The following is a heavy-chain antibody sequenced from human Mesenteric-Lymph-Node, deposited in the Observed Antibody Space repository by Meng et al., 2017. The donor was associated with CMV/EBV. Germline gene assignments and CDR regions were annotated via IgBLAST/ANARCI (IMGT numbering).Heavy chain of an antibody. J-gene: IGHJ4*02. CDR2: ITTYNGIT. CDR3: ARDKDFGVVWGTDFDY. CDR1: GYIFTSYG. V-gene: IGHV1-18*01. Sequence: ASVKVSCKTSGYIFTSYGISWVRQAPGQGVEWIGWITTYNGITNSAQKFKDRVTMTTDTSTATAYMELRSLRSDDTAVYYCARDKDFGVVWGTDFDYWGQGTLVTVSS. D-gene: IGHD3-3*01.